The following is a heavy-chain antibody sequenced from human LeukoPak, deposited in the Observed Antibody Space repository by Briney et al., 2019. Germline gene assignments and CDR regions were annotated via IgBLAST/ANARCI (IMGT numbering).Heavy chain of an antibody. J-gene: IGHJ3*02. V-gene: IGHV1-18*04. Sequence: GASVKVSCKASGYTFTSYGISWVRQAPGQGLEWKGWISAYNGNTNYAQKLQGRVTMTTDTSTSTAYMELRSLRSDDPAVYYCARGIRMRLGIAAAGTSLLHAFDIWGQGTMVTVSS. CDR3: ARGIRMRLGIAAAGTSLLHAFDI. D-gene: IGHD6-13*01. CDR2: ISAYNGNT. CDR1: GYTFTSYG.